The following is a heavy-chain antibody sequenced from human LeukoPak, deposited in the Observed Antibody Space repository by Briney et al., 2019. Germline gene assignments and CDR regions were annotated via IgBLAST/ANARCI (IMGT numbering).Heavy chain of an antibody. CDR1: GGTFSSYA. V-gene: IGHV1-69*05. Sequence: SVKVSCKASGGTFSSYAISWVRQAPGQGLEWMGRIIPIFGTANYAQKFQGRVTITTDESTSTAYMELSSLRSEDTAVYYCARDVRCSSGWDYYYYMDVWGKGTTVTVSS. CDR2: IIPIFGTA. CDR3: ARDVRCSSGWDYYYYMDV. D-gene: IGHD6-19*01. J-gene: IGHJ6*03.